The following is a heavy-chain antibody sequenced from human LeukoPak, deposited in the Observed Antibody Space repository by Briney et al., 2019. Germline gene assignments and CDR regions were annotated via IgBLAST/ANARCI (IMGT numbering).Heavy chain of an antibody. CDR3: ARGRLGYRSGWGNGYYYGMDV. J-gene: IGHJ6*02. CDR2: INHSGST. CDR1: GGSFSGYY. V-gene: IGHV4-34*01. D-gene: IGHD6-19*01. Sequence: PSETLSLTCAVYGGSFSGYYWSWIRQPPGKGLEWIGEINHSGSTNYNPSLKSRVTISVDTSKNQFSLKLSSVTAADTAVYYCARGRLGYRSGWGNGYYYGMDVWGQGTTVTVSS.